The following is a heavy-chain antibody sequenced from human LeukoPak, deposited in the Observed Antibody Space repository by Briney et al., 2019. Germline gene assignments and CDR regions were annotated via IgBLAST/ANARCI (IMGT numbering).Heavy chain of an antibody. J-gene: IGHJ4*02. Sequence: GGSLRLSCAASGFTFSSYGMHWVRQAPGKGLEWVAVISYDGSNKYYADSVKGRFTISRDNSKNTLHLQMNSLRAEDTAVYYCAKAGDCSGGSCYYFDYWGQGTLVTVSS. V-gene: IGHV3-30*18. CDR2: ISYDGSNK. D-gene: IGHD2-15*01. CDR3: AKAGDCSGGSCYYFDY. CDR1: GFTFSSYG.